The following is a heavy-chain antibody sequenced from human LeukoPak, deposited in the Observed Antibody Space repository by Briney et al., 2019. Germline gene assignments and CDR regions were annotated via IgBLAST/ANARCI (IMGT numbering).Heavy chain of an antibody. CDR1: GGSISSSSYY. D-gene: IGHD6-19*01. CDR3: ARQQWTNLFDY. Sequence: PSETLSLTCTVSGGSISSSSYYWGWIRQPPGKGLEWIGSIYYSGSTYYNPSLKSRVTISVDTSKNQFSLKLSSVTAADTAVYYCARQQWTNLFDYWGQGTLVTVSS. CDR2: IYYSGST. J-gene: IGHJ4*02. V-gene: IGHV4-39*01.